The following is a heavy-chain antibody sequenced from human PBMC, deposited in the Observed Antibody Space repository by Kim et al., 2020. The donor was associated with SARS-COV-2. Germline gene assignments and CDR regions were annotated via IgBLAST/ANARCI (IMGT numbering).Heavy chain of an antibody. V-gene: IGHV4-39*01. Sequence: SETLSLTCTVSGGSISSSSYYWGWIRQPPGKGLEWIGSIYYSGSTYYNPSLKSRVTISVDTSKNQFSLKLSSVTAADTAVYYCARRGVPDAFDIWGQGT. CDR1: GGSISSSSYY. D-gene: IGHD1-26*01. J-gene: IGHJ3*02. CDR2: IYYSGST. CDR3: ARRGVPDAFDI.